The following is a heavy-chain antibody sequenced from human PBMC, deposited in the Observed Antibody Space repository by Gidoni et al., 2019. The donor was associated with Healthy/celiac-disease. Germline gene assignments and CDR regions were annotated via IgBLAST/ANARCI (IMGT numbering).Heavy chain of an antibody. CDR3: ARDPSGYCSSTSCSIFQGYYYYGMDV. J-gene: IGHJ6*02. V-gene: IGHV3-30-3*01. CDR2: ISYDGSNK. D-gene: IGHD2-2*01. CDR1: GFTCSRYA. Sequence: QVQLVESGGGVVQPGRSLRLSCAASGFTCSRYAMHWVRQAPGKGLEWVAVISYDGSNKYYADSVKGRFTISRDNSKNTLYLQMNSLRAEDTAVYYCARDPSGYCSSTSCSIFQGYYYYGMDVWGQGTTVTVSS.